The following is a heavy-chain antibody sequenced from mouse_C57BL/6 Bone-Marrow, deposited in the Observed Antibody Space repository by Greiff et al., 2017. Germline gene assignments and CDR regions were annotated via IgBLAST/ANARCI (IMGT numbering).Heavy chain of an antibody. V-gene: IGHV1-75*01. CDR3: ASLLWLRRLYYYAMDY. Sequence: QVQLQQSGPELVKPGASVKISCKASGYTFTDYYINWVKQRPGQGLEWIGWIFPGSGSTYYNEKFKGKATLTVDKSSSTAYMLLSSLTSEDSAVYFCASLLWLRRLYYYAMDYWGQGTSVTVSS. CDR1: GYTFTDYY. CDR2: IFPGSGST. D-gene: IGHD2-2*01. J-gene: IGHJ4*01.